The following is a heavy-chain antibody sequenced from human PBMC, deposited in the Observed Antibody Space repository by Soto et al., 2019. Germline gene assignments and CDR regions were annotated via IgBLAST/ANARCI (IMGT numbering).Heavy chain of an antibody. CDR3: AMQDSLHLVALDY. CDR1: GGTFSSYT. D-gene: IGHD2-15*01. J-gene: IGHJ4*02. CDR2: IIPILGIA. Sequence: QVQLVQSGAEVKKPGSSVKVSCKASGGTFSSYTISWVRQAPGKGLEWMGRIIPILGIANYAQKVQGRYTITADKSTSTAYMELSSLRSDDTAVYYCAMQDSLHLVALDYWVQVTLVTVSS. V-gene: IGHV1-69*02.